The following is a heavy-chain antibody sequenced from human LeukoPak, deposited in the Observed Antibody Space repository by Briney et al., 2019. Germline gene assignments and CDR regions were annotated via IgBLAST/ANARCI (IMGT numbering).Heavy chain of an antibody. D-gene: IGHD6-13*01. V-gene: IGHV3-30*03. CDR1: GFTFSSYG. CDR3: ARLIRYSSSWYGQYYFDY. CDR2: ISYDGSNK. Sequence: GGSLRLSCAASGFTFSSYGMHWVRQAPGKGLEWVAVISYDGSNKYYVDSVKGRFTISRDNAKNSLYLQMNSLRAEDTAVYYCARLIRYSSSWYGQYYFDYWGQGTLVTVSS. J-gene: IGHJ4*02.